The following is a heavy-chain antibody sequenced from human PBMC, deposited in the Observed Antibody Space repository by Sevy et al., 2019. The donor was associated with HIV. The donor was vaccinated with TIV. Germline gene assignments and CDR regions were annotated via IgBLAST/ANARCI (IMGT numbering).Heavy chain of an antibody. V-gene: IGHV3-21*01. CDR1: GFTFSSYS. D-gene: IGHD3-22*01. CDR3: ARGHDSSGYFDY. CDR2: IGSSSSYI. Sequence: GGSLRLSCAASGFTFSSYSMNWVRQAPGKGLEWVSSIGSSSSYIYYADSVKGRFTISRDNAKNSLYLQMNSLRAEDTAVYYCARGHDSSGYFDYWGQGTLVTVFS. J-gene: IGHJ4*02.